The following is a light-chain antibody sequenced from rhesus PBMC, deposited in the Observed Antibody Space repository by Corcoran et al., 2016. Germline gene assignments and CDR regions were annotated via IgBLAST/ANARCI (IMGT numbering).Light chain of an antibody. Sequence: SSGLTQEPALSVALGQTVRMTCQGDSLKTFHPSWYQQKPGQVPVLVVYANNYRPSGIPERFSGSWSGNTASLTITATQVEDEADYYGQSWDGTGYVFGTGTRLTVL. CDR3: QSWDGTGYV. J-gene: IGLJ1*01. CDR2: ANN. V-gene: IGLV3-43*01. CDR1: SLKTFH.